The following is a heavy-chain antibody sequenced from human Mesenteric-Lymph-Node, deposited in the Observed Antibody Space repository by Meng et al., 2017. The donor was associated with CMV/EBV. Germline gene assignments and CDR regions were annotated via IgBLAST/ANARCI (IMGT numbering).Heavy chain of an antibody. D-gene: IGHD6-13*01. V-gene: IGHV3-21*01. J-gene: IGHJ5*02. CDR2: IRSSGAET. Sequence: GESLKISCVASGFSFSIYTMNWVRQAPGKGLEWVSSIRSSGAETFYAESVKGRFTVSRDNAKNSVYLQMNRLRAEDTAVYYCARVSSWYGGWFDPWGQGTLVTVSS. CDR3: ARVSSWYGGWFDP. CDR1: GFSFSIYT.